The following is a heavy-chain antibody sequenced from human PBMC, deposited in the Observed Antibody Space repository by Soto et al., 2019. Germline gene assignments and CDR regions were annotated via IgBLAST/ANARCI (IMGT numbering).Heavy chain of an antibody. D-gene: IGHD2-15*01. V-gene: IGHV5-51*01. J-gene: IGHJ3*02. CDR3: ARRQYCSGGNCYSGAFDI. CDR2: IYPGDSDT. Sequence: ESLKISCKGSGYSFTSYWIGWVRQIPGKGLEWMGIIYPGDSDTRYSPSFQGQVTISADKSISTAYLQWSSLKASDTAMYYCARRQYCSGGNCYSGAFDIWGQGTMVTVSS. CDR1: GYSFTSYW.